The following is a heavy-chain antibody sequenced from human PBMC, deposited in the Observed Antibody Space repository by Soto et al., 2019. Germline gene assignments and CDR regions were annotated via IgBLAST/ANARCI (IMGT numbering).Heavy chain of an antibody. Sequence: QVQLQESGPGLVTPSQTLSLTCTVSGGSISSGDYYWSWIRQPPGKGLEWIGYSYYSGSTYYNPSLNTRGTMSVDASKNQFSLNLSSVSAADTDVYYCARAEAVTTRPYYYYGRDFWGHGTTVAVSS. CDR2: SYYSGST. V-gene: IGHV4-30-4*01. CDR3: ARAEAVTTRPYYYYGRDF. D-gene: IGHD4-4*01. J-gene: IGHJ6*02. CDR1: GGSISSGDYY.